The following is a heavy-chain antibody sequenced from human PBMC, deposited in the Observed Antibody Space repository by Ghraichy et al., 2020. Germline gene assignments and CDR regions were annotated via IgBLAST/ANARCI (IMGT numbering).Heavy chain of an antibody. J-gene: IGHJ6*02. Sequence: ESLNISCTVSGGSISSYYWSWIRQPPGKGLEWIGYIYYSGSTNYNPSLKSRVTISVDTSKNQFSLKLSSVTAADTAVYYCARGGPRIAAAGKYYYYGMDVWGQGTTVTVSS. CDR3: ARGGPRIAAAGKYYYYGMDV. D-gene: IGHD6-13*01. CDR1: GGSISSYY. CDR2: IYYSGST. V-gene: IGHV4-59*01.